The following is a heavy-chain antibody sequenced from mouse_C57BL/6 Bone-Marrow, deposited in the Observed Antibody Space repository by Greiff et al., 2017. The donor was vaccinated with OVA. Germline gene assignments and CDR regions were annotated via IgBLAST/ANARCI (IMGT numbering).Heavy chain of an antibody. Sequence: EVQRVESGGGLVQPGGSLKLSCAASGFTFSDYGMAWVRQAPRKGPEWVAFISNLAYSIYYADTVTGRFTISRENAKNTLYLEMSSLRSEDTAMYYCARHGDYGRSYAMDYWGQGTSVTVSS. J-gene: IGHJ4*01. CDR1: GFTFSDYG. D-gene: IGHD1-1*01. CDR3: ARHGDYGRSYAMDY. CDR2: ISNLAYSI. V-gene: IGHV5-15*01.